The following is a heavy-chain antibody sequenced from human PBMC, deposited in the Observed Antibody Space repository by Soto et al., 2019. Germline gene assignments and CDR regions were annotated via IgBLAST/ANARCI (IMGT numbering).Heavy chain of an antibody. D-gene: IGHD5-12*01. CDR2: IDWDDDK. CDR1: GFSLSTSGMC. J-gene: IGHJ6*02. CDR3: ARILMATITPYYYYGMDV. Sequence: SCPTLVNPTQTLTLTCTFSGFSLSTSGMCVSWIRQPPGKALEWLALIDWDDDKYYSTSLKTRLTISKDTSKNQVVLTMTNMDPVDTATYYCARILMATITPYYYYGMDVWGQGTTVTVSS. V-gene: IGHV2-70*01.